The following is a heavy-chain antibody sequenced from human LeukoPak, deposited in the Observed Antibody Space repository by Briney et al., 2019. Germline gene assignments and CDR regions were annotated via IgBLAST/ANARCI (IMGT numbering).Heavy chain of an antibody. J-gene: IGHJ4*02. CDR1: GGSISSSDYY. CDR2: IYFGGST. D-gene: IGHD1-26*01. CDR3: ARRDSGSFSQFDC. V-gene: IGHV4-39*01. Sequence: SETLSLTCTVSGGSISSSDYYWGWIRQPPGKGLEWIGSIYFGGSTYYNPSLKSRVTISVDTSMNQFSLKLSFVTTADTAVYYCARRDSGSFSQFDCWGQGTLVTVSS.